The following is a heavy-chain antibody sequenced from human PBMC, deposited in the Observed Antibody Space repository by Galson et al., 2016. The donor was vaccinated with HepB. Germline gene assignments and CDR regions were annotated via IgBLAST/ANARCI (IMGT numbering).Heavy chain of an antibody. CDR3: GARTTDYGGDGRLHF. D-gene: IGHD4-23*01. V-gene: IGHV3-66*01. Sequence: SLRLSCAASGFSVKNYYMPWVRQAPGKGLEWVAGIYTNGSKYYDASEKGRCTITRDNSWNTADHQMITMRPEDTAVYYYGARTTDYGGDGRLHFWGQGTLVTVSS. J-gene: IGHJ4*01. CDR2: IYTNGSK. CDR1: GFSVKNYY.